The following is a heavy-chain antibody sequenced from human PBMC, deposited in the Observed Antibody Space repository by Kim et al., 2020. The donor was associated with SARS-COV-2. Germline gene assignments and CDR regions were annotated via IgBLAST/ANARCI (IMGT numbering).Heavy chain of an antibody. Sequence: SETLSLTCAVYGGSFSGYYWSWIRQPPGKGLEWIGEINHSGSTNYNPSLKSRVTISVDTSKNQFSLKLSSVTAADTAVYYCARGRGSYFDYWGQGTLVTVSS. J-gene: IGHJ4*02. CDR2: INHSGST. V-gene: IGHV4-34*01. D-gene: IGHD5-12*01. CDR3: ARGRGSYFDY. CDR1: GGSFSGYY.